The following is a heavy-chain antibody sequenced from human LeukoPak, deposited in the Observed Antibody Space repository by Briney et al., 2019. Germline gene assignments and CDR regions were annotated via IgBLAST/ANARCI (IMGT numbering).Heavy chain of an antibody. Sequence: PSETLSLTCTVSGGSISSYYWSWIRQPPGKGLEWIGYIYYSGTTDYSPSLKSRVTISVDTSNNQFSLKVSSVTAADTAVYYCARSSGTYRSFDYWGQGTLVTASS. CDR1: GGSISSYY. D-gene: IGHD1-26*01. CDR3: ARSSGTYRSFDY. J-gene: IGHJ4*02. V-gene: IGHV4-59*01. CDR2: IYYSGTT.